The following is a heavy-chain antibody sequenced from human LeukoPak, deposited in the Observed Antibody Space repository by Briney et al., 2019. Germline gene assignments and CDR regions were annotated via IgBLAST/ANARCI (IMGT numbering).Heavy chain of an antibody. Sequence: GGSLRLSCIASGFTFSSHWMTWVRQAPGKGLEWVANIKEDGSGTYYVDSVKGRFTISRDNAKSSLYLQMNNLRAEDTAVYYCARDHLPFDFDYWGQGTLVTVSS. CDR2: IKEDGSGT. D-gene: IGHD3-10*01. CDR3: ARDHLPFDFDY. J-gene: IGHJ4*02. V-gene: IGHV3-7*03. CDR1: GFTFSSHW.